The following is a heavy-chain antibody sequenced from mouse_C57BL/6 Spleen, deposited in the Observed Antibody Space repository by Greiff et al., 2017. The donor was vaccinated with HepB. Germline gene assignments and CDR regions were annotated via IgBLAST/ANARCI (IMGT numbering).Heavy chain of an antibody. D-gene: IGHD1-1*01. CDR1: GFTFSSYA. V-gene: IGHV5-9-1*02. J-gene: IGHJ1*03. CDR2: ISSGGVYI. CDR3: TRARGYYGSSYYWYFDV. Sequence: EVKLVESGEGLVKPGGSLKLSCAASGFTFSSYAMSWVRQTPEKRLEWVAYISSGGVYIYYEDTVKGRFTISRDNARNTLYLQMSSLKSEDTAVYYYTRARGYYGSSYYWYFDVWGTGTTVTVSS.